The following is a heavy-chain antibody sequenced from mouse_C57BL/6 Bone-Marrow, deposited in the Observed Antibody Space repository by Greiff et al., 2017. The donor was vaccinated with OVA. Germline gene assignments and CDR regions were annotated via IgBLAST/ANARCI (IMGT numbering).Heavy chain of an antibody. CDR3: ARDDYYWYFDV. CDR2: SRNKANDYTT. V-gene: IGHV7-1*01. Sequence: EVKLVESGGGLVQSGRSLRLSCATSGFTFSDFYMEWVRQAPGKGLEWIAASRNKANDYTTEYSASVKGRFIVSRDTSHSILYLQMHALRAEDTANYCCARDDYYWYFDVWGTGTTITVTS. CDR1: GFTFSDFY. J-gene: IGHJ1*03.